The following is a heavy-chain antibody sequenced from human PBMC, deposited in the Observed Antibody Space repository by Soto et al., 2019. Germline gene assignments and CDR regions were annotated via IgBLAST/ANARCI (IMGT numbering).Heavy chain of an antibody. V-gene: IGHV3-9*01. D-gene: IGHD1-26*01. CDR3: AKDWAGGSYPDY. J-gene: IGHJ4*02. Sequence: ESGGGLVQPGRSLRLSCAASGFTFDAYAMHWVRLAPGKGLEWVSGISWNSVNLGYADSVKGRFTISRDNAKHSLYLQMNSLTSEDTALYYCAKDWAGGSYPDYWGQGTLVTVSS. CDR2: ISWNSVNL. CDR1: GFTFDAYA.